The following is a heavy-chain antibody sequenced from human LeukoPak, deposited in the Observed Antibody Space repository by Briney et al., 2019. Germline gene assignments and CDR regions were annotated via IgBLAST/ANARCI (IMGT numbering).Heavy chain of an antibody. V-gene: IGHV4-59*08. CDR3: ARLLRPGGRKGDCFDI. D-gene: IGHD2-21*01. J-gene: IGHJ3*02. CDR1: GGSITGHH. Sequence: SETLSLTCTVSGGSITGHHWTWIRQPPGTGLEWIGYFYDSGDFNYNPSLKSRDTISMDMSNNQFSLSMSSVTAADTAMYYCARLLRPGGRKGDCFDIWGQGTMVTVSS. CDR2: FYDSGDF.